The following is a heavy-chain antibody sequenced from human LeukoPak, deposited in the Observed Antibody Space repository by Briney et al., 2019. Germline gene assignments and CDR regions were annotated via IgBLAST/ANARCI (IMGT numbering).Heavy chain of an antibody. CDR2: IDTWGTTI. D-gene: IGHD6-13*01. Sequence: GGSLRLSCAASGLAFSDHTMNWVRQAPGKGLEWLSYIDTWGTTIYYADSVKGRFTISRDNSKNTLYLQMNSLRAEDTAVYYCARGPIAAAGTSYFQHWGQGTLVTVSS. CDR1: GLAFSDHT. CDR3: ARGPIAAAGTSYFQH. J-gene: IGHJ1*01. V-gene: IGHV3-48*01.